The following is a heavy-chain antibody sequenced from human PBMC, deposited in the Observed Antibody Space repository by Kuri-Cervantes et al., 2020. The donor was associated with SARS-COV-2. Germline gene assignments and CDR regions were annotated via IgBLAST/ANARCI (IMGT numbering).Heavy chain of an antibody. CDR1: GFTFSSYW. V-gene: IGHV3-7*05. D-gene: IGHD6-13*01. CDR2: IKQDGSEK. Sequence: GGSLRLSCAASGFTFSSYWMSWVRQAPGKGLEWVANIKQDGSEKQYVDSAKGRFTISRDNAKNSLYLQMNSPRAEDTAVYYCARDRDGYSSSWYGGYYYGMDVWGQGTMVTVSS. J-gene: IGHJ6*02. CDR3: ARDRDGYSSSWYGGYYYGMDV.